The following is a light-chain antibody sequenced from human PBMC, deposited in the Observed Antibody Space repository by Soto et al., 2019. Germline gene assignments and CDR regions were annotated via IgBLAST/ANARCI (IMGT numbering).Light chain of an antibody. V-gene: IGLV3-1*01. J-gene: IGLJ2*01. CDR2: QDS. CDR3: QAWDSSTVV. CDR1: KLGAKY. Sequence: SYELTQPPSVSVSPGQTASITCSGDKLGAKYACWYQQKPGQSPVLVIYQDSKRPSGIPERFSGFNSGNTATLTISGTQAMDEADYYCQAWDSSTVVFGGGTQLTVL.